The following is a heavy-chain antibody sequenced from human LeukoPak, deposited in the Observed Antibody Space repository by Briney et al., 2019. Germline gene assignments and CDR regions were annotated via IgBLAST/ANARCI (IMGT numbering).Heavy chain of an antibody. D-gene: IGHD1-26*01. CDR2: ISYSGST. V-gene: IGHV4-59*08. CDR1: SGSISTYY. J-gene: IGHJ4*02. Sequence: PSETLSLTCTVSSGSISTYYRAWIRQPPGKGLEWIGYISYSGSTKYNPSLTRRVTISLDTSKNQFSLEVRSMTAADTAIYNSARQAGSFTSFDFWGQGTLVTVSS. CDR3: ARQAGSFTSFDF.